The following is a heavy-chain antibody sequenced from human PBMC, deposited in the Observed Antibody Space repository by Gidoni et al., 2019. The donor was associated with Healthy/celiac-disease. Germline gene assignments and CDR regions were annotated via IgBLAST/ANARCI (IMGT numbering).Heavy chain of an antibody. CDR1: GFTFSSSA. Sequence: EVQLLESGGGLVQHGGSLRLPCAASGFTFSSSAMSWVRQAPGKGLEWGSAISGSGGSTYYADSVKGRFTISRDNSKNTLYLQMNSLRAEDTAVYYCANDGAPDYDILTGYYPPAWYYYGMDVWGQGTTVTVSS. CDR3: ANDGAPDYDILTGYYPPAWYYYGMDV. D-gene: IGHD3-9*01. V-gene: IGHV3-23*01. J-gene: IGHJ6*02. CDR2: ISGSGGST.